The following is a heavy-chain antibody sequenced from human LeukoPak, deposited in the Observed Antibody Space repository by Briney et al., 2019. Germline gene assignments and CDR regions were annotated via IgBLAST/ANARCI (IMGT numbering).Heavy chain of an antibody. J-gene: IGHJ4*02. V-gene: IGHV3-74*01. CDR1: GFAFSRYW. CDR3: TRVSTTDDY. Sequence: PGGSLRLSCAASGFAFSRYWMHWVRQAPGKGLEWVSRINSDGRGAVYADSVKGRFTISRDNAKNTLYLQMDSLRAEDTAVYYCTRVSTTDDYWGQGTLVTVSS. D-gene: IGHD2/OR15-2a*01. CDR2: INSDGRGA.